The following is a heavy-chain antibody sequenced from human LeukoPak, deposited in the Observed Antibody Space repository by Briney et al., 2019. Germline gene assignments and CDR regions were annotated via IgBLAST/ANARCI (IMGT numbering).Heavy chain of an antibody. Sequence: ASVKVSCKASGYTFTSYYMHWVRQAPGQGLEWMGIINPSGGSTSYAQKFQGRVTMTRDMSTSTVYMELSSLRSEDTAVYYCARSEDYYGSGSYSRLHYWGQGTLVTVSS. V-gene: IGHV1-46*01. CDR2: INPSGGST. D-gene: IGHD3-10*01. CDR1: GYTFTSYY. J-gene: IGHJ4*02. CDR3: ARSEDYYGSGSYSRLHY.